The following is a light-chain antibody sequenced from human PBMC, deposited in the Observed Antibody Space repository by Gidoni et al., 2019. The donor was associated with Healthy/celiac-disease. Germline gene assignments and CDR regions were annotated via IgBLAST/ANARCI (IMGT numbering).Light chain of an antibody. V-gene: IGKV3-20*01. J-gene: IGKJ4*01. CDR2: GAS. CDR3: QQYGSSPLT. Sequence: EMVLTQSPGTLSLSPGERATLSCRASKSVSSSYLAWYQQKPGQAPRLLSYGASSRATGVPDRFSGSGSGTDFTLTISRLEPEDFAVYYCQQYGSSPLTFXGXTKVEIK. CDR1: KSVSSSY.